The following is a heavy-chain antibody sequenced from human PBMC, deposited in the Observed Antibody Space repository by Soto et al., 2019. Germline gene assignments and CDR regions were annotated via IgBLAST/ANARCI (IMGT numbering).Heavy chain of an antibody. Sequence: EVQLLESGGGLVQPGGSLRLSCAASGFTFSSYAMSWVRQAPGKGLEWVSAISGSGGSTYYADSVKGRFTISRDNSKNTLYLQMNSLRAEDTAVYYCAKTMGRALWFGELTYFDYWGQGTLVTVSS. CDR1: GFTFSSYA. J-gene: IGHJ4*02. CDR3: AKTMGRALWFGELTYFDY. V-gene: IGHV3-23*01. D-gene: IGHD3-10*01. CDR2: ISGSGGST.